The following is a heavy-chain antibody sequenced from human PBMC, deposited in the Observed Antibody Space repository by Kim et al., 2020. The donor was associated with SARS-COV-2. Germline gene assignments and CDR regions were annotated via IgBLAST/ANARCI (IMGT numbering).Heavy chain of an antibody. J-gene: IGHJ5*02. CDR1: GDYLSSDNSY. CDR3: VRRSYYNSGSYWNWFHP. CDR2: LSYSGTT. V-gene: IGHV4-39*01. D-gene: IGHD3-10*01. Sequence: SETLSLTCTVSGDYLSSDNSYWGWIRQSPGKGLEWIGGLSYSGTTFYNPSLKTRVTISVDTPKNQFSLNLNSVTATDTAVYYCVRRSYYNSGSYWNWFHPGGQGTLVTVSS.